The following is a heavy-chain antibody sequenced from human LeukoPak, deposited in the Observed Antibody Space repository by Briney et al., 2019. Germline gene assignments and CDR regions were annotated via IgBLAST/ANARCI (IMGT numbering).Heavy chain of an antibody. CDR3: AKGGDYDILTGNFDY. CDR2: ISWNSGSI. D-gene: IGHD3-9*01. Sequence: PGGSLRLSGAASGFTFDDYAMHWVRQAPGKGLEWVSGISWNSGSIGYADSVKGRFTISRDNAKNSLYLQMNSLRAEDTALYYCAKGGDYDILTGNFDYWGQGTLVTVSS. CDR1: GFTFDDYA. V-gene: IGHV3-9*01. J-gene: IGHJ4*02.